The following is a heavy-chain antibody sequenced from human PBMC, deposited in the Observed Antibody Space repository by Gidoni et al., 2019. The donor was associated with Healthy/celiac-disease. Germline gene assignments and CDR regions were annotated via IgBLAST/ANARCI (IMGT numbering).Heavy chain of an antibody. Sequence: QVQLQESGPGLVKPSGTLSLTCAVSGCSISSSNWWSWVRQPPGKGLEWIGDIYHSGSTNYNPSIKRRANISVDKSKNQFSLKLSSVTAAATAVYYSASAGPVAGRPYYFDYWGQGTLVTVSS. D-gene: IGHD6-19*01. CDR3: ASAGPVAGRPYYFDY. J-gene: IGHJ4*02. CDR2: IYHSGST. CDR1: GCSISSSNW. V-gene: IGHV4-4*02.